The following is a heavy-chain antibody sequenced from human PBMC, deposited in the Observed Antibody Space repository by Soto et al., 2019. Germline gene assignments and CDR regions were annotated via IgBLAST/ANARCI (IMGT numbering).Heavy chain of an antibody. J-gene: IGHJ6*02. CDR2: IIPIFGTA. CDR3: ARHPGGRGYYYGMDV. Sequence: QVQLVQSGAEVKKPGSSVKVSCKASGGTFSSYAISWVRQAPGQGLEWMGGIIPIFGTANYAQKFQGRVTXTXXXYXXTAYMELSSLRSEDTAVYYCARHPGGRGYYYGMDVWGQGTTVTVSS. D-gene: IGHD2-15*01. CDR1: GGTFSSYA. V-gene: IGHV1-69*05.